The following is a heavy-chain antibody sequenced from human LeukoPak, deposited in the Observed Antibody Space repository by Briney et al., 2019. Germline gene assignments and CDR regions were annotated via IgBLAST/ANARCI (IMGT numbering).Heavy chain of an antibody. Sequence: SVKVSCKASGGTFSIYGISWGRQAPGQGLEWMGGIIPIFGTANNAQKFQGRLTITTDESTSTAYMELSSLRSDDTAVYYCARVRDTYGSGSYLDYWGQGTLVTVSS. CDR3: ARVRDTYGSGSYLDY. D-gene: IGHD3-10*01. CDR2: IIPIFGTA. V-gene: IGHV1-69*05. J-gene: IGHJ4*02. CDR1: GGTFSIYG.